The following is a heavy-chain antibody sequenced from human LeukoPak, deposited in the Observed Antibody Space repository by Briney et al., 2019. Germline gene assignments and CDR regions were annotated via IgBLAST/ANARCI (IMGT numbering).Heavy chain of an antibody. CDR2: IYPTSGDI. CDR1: GYTFTVHY. D-gene: IGHD6-19*01. CDR3: ARAAIAVAGDYHYHYMDI. J-gene: IGHJ6*03. Sequence: GASVTVSCTASGYTFTVHYMHWVRQAPGQGLEWMGWIYPTSGDIDYSHIFEARVTMTRDTSISTAYMELSSLTSDDTAVYYCARAAIAVAGDYHYHYMDIWGKGTTVTVSS. V-gene: IGHV1-2*02.